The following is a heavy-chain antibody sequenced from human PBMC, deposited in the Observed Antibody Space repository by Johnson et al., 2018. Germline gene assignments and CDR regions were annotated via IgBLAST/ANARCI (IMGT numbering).Heavy chain of an antibody. CDR1: GFTFSSYG. CDR2: IWYAGSNK. V-gene: IGHV3-33*01. D-gene: IGHD3-22*01. J-gene: IGHJ3*02. Sequence: QVQLVESGGGVVQPGRSLRLSCAASGFTFSSYGMHWVRQAPGKGLEWVAVIWYAGSNKYYADPVKGLFTSSRDNSKNTLYLQMNSRRAEDTGGYYCARDGPYYYDSSAPRRAFDIWGQGTMVTVSS. CDR3: ARDGPYYYDSSAPRRAFDI.